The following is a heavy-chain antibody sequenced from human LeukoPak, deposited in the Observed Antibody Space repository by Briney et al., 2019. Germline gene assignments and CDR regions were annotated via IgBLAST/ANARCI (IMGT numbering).Heavy chain of an antibody. CDR2: IHSDGSST. CDR1: GFTFSNYW. CDR3: VKNFGITPYYFDH. Sequence: GGSLRLSCAASGFTFSNYWMHWVRQAPGKGLVWVSRIHSDGSSTTSADSVKGRFTISRDNSKNTVYLQMNSLRTDDTALYYCVKNFGITPYYFDHWGQGTLVTVSS. J-gene: IGHJ4*02. V-gene: IGHV3-74*01. D-gene: IGHD3-16*01.